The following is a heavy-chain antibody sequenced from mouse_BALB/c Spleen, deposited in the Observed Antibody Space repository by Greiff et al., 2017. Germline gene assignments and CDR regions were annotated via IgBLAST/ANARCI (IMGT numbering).Heavy chain of an antibody. CDR1: GFTFSSYA. J-gene: IGHJ2*01. Sequence: EVKLVESGGGLVKPGGSLKLSCAASGFTFSSYAMSWVRQTPEKRLEWVATISSGGSYTYYPDSVKGRFTISRDNAKNTLYLQMSSLRSEDTAMYYCARHDAYVDYWGQGTTLTVSS. CDR2: ISSGGSYT. CDR3: ARHDAYVDY. V-gene: IGHV5-9-3*01.